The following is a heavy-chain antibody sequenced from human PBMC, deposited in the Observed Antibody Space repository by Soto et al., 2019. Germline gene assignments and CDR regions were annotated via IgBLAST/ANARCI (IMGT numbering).Heavy chain of an antibody. CDR1: GGTFSSYA. CDR3: AGGGTKGLQSLYYFDY. J-gene: IGHJ4*02. Sequence: QVLLVQSGAEVKKPGSSVKVSCKASGGTFSSYAISWVRQAPGQGLEWMGGIIPIFGTANYAQKFQGRVTITADESTSTAYMELSSLRSEDTAVYYCAGGGTKGLQSLYYFDYWGQGTLVTVSS. D-gene: IGHD2-8*01. V-gene: IGHV1-69*01. CDR2: IIPIFGTA.